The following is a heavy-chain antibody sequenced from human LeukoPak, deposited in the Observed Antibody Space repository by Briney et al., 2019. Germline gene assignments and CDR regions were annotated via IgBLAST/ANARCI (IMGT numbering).Heavy chain of an antibody. V-gene: IGHV4-39*07. CDR2: IYYSGST. J-gene: IGHJ4*02. D-gene: IGHD1-26*01. CDR3: ARDLVGGSYKRTFDY. CDR1: GGSISSSSYY. Sequence: PSETLSLTCTVSGGSISSSSYYWGWIRQPPGKGLEWIGSIYYSGSTYYNPSLKSRVTISVDTSKNQFSLKLSSVTAADTAVYYCARDLVGGSYKRTFDYWGQGTLVTVSS.